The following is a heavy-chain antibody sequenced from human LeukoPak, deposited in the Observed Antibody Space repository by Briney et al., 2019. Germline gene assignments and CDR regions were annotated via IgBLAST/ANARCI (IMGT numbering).Heavy chain of an antibody. V-gene: IGHV4-38-2*02. CDR1: GYSINSGYY. J-gene: IGHJ4*02. D-gene: IGHD3-10*01. CDR3: AGAARGQFDY. CDR2: IYHSGST. Sequence: SETLSLTCTVSGYSINSGYYWGWIRQPPGKGLEWIGSIYHSGSTYYNPSLKSRVTISVDTSKNQFSLKLSSVTAADTAVYYCAGAARGQFDYWGQGTLVTVSS.